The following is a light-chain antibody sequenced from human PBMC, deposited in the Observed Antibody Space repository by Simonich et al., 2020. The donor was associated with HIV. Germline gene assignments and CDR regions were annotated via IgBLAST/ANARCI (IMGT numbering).Light chain of an antibody. CDR1: QSLVHSDGNTF. Sequence: DVVMTQSPLSLPVTLGQPASISCRSSQSLVHSDGNTFLNWFQQRPGQSPMRLIYKVSNRDSGVPDRFSGSGSGTDFTLKISRVEAEDVGVHYCMQGTHHNRWTFGQGTQVDIK. V-gene: IGKV2-30*02. J-gene: IGKJ1*01. CDR2: KVS. CDR3: MQGTHHNRWT.